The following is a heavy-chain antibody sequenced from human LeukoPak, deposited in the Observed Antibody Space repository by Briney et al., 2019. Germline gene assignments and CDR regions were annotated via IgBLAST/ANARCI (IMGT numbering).Heavy chain of an antibody. Sequence: GGSLRLSCAASGFTFSSYAMSWVRQAPGKGLVWVSRINSDGTSTRYADSVKGRFTISRDNAKNTLYLQMDSLRAEDTAVYYCARAAAALEAFDIWGQGTMVTVSS. CDR1: GFTFSSYA. V-gene: IGHV3-74*01. CDR3: ARAAAALEAFDI. D-gene: IGHD2-2*01. CDR2: INSDGTST. J-gene: IGHJ3*02.